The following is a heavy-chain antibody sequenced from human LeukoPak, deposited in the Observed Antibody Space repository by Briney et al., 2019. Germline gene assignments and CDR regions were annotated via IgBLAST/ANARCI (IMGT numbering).Heavy chain of an antibody. CDR2: INHSGST. CDR1: GGSFSGYY. V-gene: IGHV4-34*01. J-gene: IGHJ4*02. Sequence: SETLSLTCAVYGGSFSGYYWSWIRQPPGKGLEWIGEINHSGSTNYNPSLKSRVTISVDTSKNQFSLKLSSVTAADTAVYYCARVVTYSSGWYSPYYFDYWGQGTLVTVSS. CDR3: ARVVTYSSGWYSPYYFDY. D-gene: IGHD6-19*01.